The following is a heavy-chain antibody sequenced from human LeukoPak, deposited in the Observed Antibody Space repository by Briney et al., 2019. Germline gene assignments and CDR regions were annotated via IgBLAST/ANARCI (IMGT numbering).Heavy chain of an antibody. CDR1: GGSFSGYY. J-gene: IGHJ5*02. Sequence: SEALSLTCAVYGGSFSGYYWSWIRQPPGKGLEWIGEINHSGSTNYNPSLKSRVTISVDTSKNQFSLKLSSVTAADTAVYYCARGSSGYYYVRFDPWGQGTLVTVSS. CDR2: INHSGST. CDR3: ARGSSGYYYVRFDP. V-gene: IGHV4-34*01. D-gene: IGHD3-22*01.